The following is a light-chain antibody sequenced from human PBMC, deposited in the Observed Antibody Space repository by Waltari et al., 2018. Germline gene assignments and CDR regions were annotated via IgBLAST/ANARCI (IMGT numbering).Light chain of an antibody. CDR3: MQILQPART. J-gene: IGKJ2*01. CDR2: LGS. Sequence: DILMTQSPPSLPVTRGEPASISCRSSQSLLHSNGYNYLDWYLQKPGQSPQVLIYLGSNRASGVPDRFSGSGSGTDFTLNISRVEAEDVGVYYCMQILQPARTFGQGTRLEIK. CDR1: QSLLHSNGYNY. V-gene: IGKV2-28*01.